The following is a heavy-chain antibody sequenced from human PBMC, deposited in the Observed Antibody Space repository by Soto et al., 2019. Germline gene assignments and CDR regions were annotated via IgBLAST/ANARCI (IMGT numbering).Heavy chain of an antibody. CDR3: ARQAYCGGDCYYYFDY. D-gene: IGHD2-21*02. CDR2: IYYSGNT. V-gene: IGHV4-39*01. Sequence: SETLSLTCTVSGDSISSSSNYWGWIRQPPGKGLEWVGRIYYSGNTYYNPSLKSRVTISVDTSKNQFSLKLNSVTAAGTAVYYCARQAYCGGDCYYYFDYWGQGTLVTV. CDR1: GDSISSSSNY. J-gene: IGHJ4*02.